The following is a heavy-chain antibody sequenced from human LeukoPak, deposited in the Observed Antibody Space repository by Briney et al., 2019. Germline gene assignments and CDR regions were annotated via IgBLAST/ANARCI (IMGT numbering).Heavy chain of an antibody. CDR1: GFTFDDYA. Sequence: PGRSLRLSCAASGFTFDDYAMHWVRQAPGKGLEWVAGISWNSGIRDYSDSVKGRFTVSRDNARNSLYLQMNSLRAGDTAVYYCARTIEMATISYFDYWGQGTLVTVSS. CDR3: ARTIEMATISYFDY. D-gene: IGHD5-24*01. V-gene: IGHV3-9*01. J-gene: IGHJ4*02. CDR2: ISWNSGIR.